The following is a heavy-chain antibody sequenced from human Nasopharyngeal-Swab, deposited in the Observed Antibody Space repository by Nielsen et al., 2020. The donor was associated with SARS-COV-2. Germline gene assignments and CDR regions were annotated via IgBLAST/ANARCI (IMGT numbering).Heavy chain of an antibody. CDR3: AIEPGNRVVTGSDAFDI. CDR2: LSYDGRST. CDR1: GITFSGYA. J-gene: IGHJ3*02. D-gene: IGHD6-19*01. Sequence: GSLRLSCAASGITFSGYAIHWVRQAPGKGLEWVAVLSYDGRSTFYADSVKGRFSISSDNSKSTLYLQMNTLGAEDTAVYYCAIEPGNRVVTGSDAFDIWGQGTMVTVSS. V-gene: IGHV3-30*04.